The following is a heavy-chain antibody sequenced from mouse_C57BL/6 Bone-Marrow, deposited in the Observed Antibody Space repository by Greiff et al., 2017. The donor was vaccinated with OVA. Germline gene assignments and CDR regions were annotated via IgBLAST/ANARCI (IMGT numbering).Heavy chain of an antibody. J-gene: IGHJ4*01. V-gene: IGHV2-2*01. D-gene: IGHD2-4*01. CDR3: ASYDYDGAFYAMDY. Sequence: QVQLQQSGPGLVQPSQSLSITCTVSGFSLTSYGVHWVRQSPGKGLEWLGVIWSGGSTDYNAAFISRLSISKDNSKSHVFFKMNSLQADDTAIYYCASYDYDGAFYAMDYWGQGTSVTVSS. CDR1: GFSLTSYG. CDR2: IWSGGST.